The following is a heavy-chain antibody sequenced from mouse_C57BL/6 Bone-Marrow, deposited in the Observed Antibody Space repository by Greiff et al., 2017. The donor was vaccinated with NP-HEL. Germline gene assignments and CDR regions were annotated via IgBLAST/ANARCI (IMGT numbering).Heavy chain of an antibody. CDR2: IHPNSGST. CDR1: GYTFTSYW. CDR3: ASSYYSNSAWFAY. J-gene: IGHJ3*01. Sequence: QVQLQQPGAELVKPGASVKLSCKASGYTFTSYWMHWVKQRPGQGLEWIGMIHPNSGSTNYNEKFKSKATLTVDKSSSTAYMQLSSLTSADSAVYYCASSYYSNSAWFAYWGQGTLVTVSA. V-gene: IGHV1-64*01. D-gene: IGHD2-5*01.